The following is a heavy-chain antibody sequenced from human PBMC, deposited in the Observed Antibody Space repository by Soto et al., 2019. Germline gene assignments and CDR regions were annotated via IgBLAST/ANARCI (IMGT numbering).Heavy chain of an antibody. CDR2: IKSKTDGGTI. D-gene: IGHD5-12*01. Sequence: GGSLRLSCAASGFTFSNAWMNWVRQAPGKGLEWVGLIKSKTDGGTIDYPAPVKGRFIISRDDSRNTPYLQMNSLKTEDTAVYYCTTAHPRGPDYWGQGTLVTVSS. J-gene: IGHJ4*02. CDR1: GFTFSNAW. CDR3: TTAHPRGPDY. V-gene: IGHV3-15*01.